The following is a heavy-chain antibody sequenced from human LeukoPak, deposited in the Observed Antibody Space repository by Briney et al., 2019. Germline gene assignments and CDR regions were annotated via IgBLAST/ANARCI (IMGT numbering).Heavy chain of an antibody. V-gene: IGHV3-30*02. D-gene: IGHD5-18*01. CDR2: IRYDGSNK. Sequence: GGSLRLSCAASGFTFSSYGMHWVRQAPGKGLEWVAFIRYDGSNKYYADSVKGRFTISRDNSKNTLYLQMNSLRAEDTAVYYCAKDHGSGYSCENWFDPWGQGTLVTVSS. CDR3: AKDHGSGYSCENWFDP. J-gene: IGHJ5*02. CDR1: GFTFSSYG.